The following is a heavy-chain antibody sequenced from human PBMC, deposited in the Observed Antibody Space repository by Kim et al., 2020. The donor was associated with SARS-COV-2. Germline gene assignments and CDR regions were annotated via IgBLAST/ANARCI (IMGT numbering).Heavy chain of an antibody. CDR1: GFTFDDYA. CDR2: ISWNSGSI. D-gene: IGHD3-22*01. Sequence: GGSLRLSCAASGFTFDDYAMHWVRQAPGKGLEWVSGISWNSGSIGYADSVKGRFTISRDNAKNSLYLQMNSLRAEDTALYYCAKVSGGYDSSGYSYWGQG. V-gene: IGHV3-9*01. CDR3: AKVSGGYDSSGYSY. J-gene: IGHJ4*02.